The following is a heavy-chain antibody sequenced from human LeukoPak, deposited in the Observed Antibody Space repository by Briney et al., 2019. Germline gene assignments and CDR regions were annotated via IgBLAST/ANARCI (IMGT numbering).Heavy chain of an antibody. CDR1: GFTFNTYT. Sequence: GGSLRLSCAASGFTFNTYTMNWVRQAPGKGLEWVSYISGSSGIIDYADSVRGRFTISRDNAKNSLHLQMDSLRAEDTAVYYCAKSVGGIDNYWGQGTLVTVSS. V-gene: IGHV3-48*04. CDR2: ISGSSGII. CDR3: AKSVGGIDNY. D-gene: IGHD2-15*01. J-gene: IGHJ4*02.